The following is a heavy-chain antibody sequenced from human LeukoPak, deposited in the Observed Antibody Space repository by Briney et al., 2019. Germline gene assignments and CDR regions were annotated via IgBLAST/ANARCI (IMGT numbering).Heavy chain of an antibody. J-gene: IGHJ6*03. D-gene: IGHD6-13*01. Sequence: GASVKVSCKASGYTFPNFGITWVRHAPGQGLEWMGWTSPNSGNTKSAQKFQGRVTMTTDTSTSTAYMELRSLRSDDTAVYYCARQGVTAAENNYFYYYMDSWGKGTTVTVSS. CDR1: GYTFPNFG. CDR2: TSPNSGNT. CDR3: ARQGVTAAENNYFYYYMDS. V-gene: IGHV1-18*01.